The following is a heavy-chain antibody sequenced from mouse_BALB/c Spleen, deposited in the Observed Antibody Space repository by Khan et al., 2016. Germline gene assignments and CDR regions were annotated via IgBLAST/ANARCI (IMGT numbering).Heavy chain of an antibody. CDR2: INPDSSTI. D-gene: IGHD1-1*01. CDR1: GFDFSRYW. CDR3: TRLYYYGTSNY. V-gene: IGHV4-1*02. Sequence: EVKLLESGGGLVQPGGSLKLSCAASGFDFSRYWMSWVRQAPGKGLEWIGEINPDSSTINYTPSLKDKFIISRDNAKNTLYLQMSKVRSEDTALYYCTRLYYYGTSNYWGQGTTLTVSS. J-gene: IGHJ2*01.